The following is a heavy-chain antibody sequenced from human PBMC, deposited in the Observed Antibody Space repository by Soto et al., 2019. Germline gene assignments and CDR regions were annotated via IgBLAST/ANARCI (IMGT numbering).Heavy chain of an antibody. J-gene: IGHJ4*02. CDR3: ARSQMNDY. V-gene: IGHV3-48*02. Sequence: GGSLRLSCAASGFTFSGYTMNWVRQAPGKGLEWVSYISTSSSTIHYADSVKGRFTISRDNAKNSLYLQMNSLRDEDTAVYYCARSQMNDYWGQGTLVTVSS. CDR1: GFTFSGYT. CDR2: ISTSSSTI.